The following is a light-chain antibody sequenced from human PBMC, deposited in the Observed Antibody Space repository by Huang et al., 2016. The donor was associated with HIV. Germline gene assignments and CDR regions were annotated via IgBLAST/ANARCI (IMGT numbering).Light chain of an antibody. Sequence: EILLTQSPATLSVSPGERVTLSCRASQSISNNLAWYQQKPGQAPRLLIYGASTRATAIPSRFSGSASGTEFTLTISSLQSEDFVVYYCQQYHNWPPYTFGQGTKLEI. J-gene: IGKJ2*01. CDR2: GAS. CDR1: QSISNN. V-gene: IGKV3-15*01. CDR3: QQYHNWPPYT.